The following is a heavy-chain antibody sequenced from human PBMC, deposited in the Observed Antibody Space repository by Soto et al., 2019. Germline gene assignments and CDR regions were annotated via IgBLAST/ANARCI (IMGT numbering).Heavy chain of an antibody. CDR2: ISGSGGTT. CDR3: ARDYDYYYYYMDV. Sequence: GGSLRLSCAASGITFSSYTMTWVRQAPGKGLEWVSSISGSGGTTYYADSVKGRFTISRDNSKNTLYLQMNSLRAEDTAVYYCARDYDYYYYYMDVWGKGTTVTVSS. V-gene: IGHV3-23*01. D-gene: IGHD4-17*01. J-gene: IGHJ6*03. CDR1: GITFSSYT.